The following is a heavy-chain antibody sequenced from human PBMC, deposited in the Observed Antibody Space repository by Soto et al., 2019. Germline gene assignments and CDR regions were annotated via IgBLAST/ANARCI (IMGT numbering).Heavy chain of an antibody. CDR2: IYHSGST. Sequence: SETLSLTCAISGGSISSGGYSWSWIRQPPGKGLEWIGYIYHSGSTYYNPSLKSRVTISVDRSKNQFSLKLSSVTAADTAVYYCARGQVVAAQHWGQGTLVTVSS. J-gene: IGHJ4*02. CDR1: GGSISSGGYS. CDR3: ARGQVVAAQH. V-gene: IGHV4-30-2*01. D-gene: IGHD2-15*01.